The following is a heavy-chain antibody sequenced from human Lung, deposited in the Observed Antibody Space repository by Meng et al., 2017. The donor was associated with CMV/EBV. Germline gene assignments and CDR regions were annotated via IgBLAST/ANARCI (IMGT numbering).Heavy chain of an antibody. Sequence: QVQLLIAVSELKKPGRSVQVSCKASGYTFSTYTINWVRQAHGRGLEWMGWISTNTGTPTYTQGFTGRFVFSLDTSVSTAYLQISSLKAEDTAVYYCARGGNFDPWGQGTLVTVSS. V-gene: IGHV7-4-1*02. CDR3: ARGGNFDP. CDR2: ISTNTGTP. D-gene: IGHD2/OR15-2a*01. CDR1: GYTFSTYT. J-gene: IGHJ5*02.